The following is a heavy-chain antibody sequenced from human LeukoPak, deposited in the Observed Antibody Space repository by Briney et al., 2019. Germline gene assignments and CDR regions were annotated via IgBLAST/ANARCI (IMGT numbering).Heavy chain of an antibody. J-gene: IGHJ4*02. Sequence: GASVKVSCEASGYTFTSYGISWVRQAPGQGLEWMGWISAYNGNTNYAQKLQGRVTMTTDTSTSTAYMELRSLRSDDTAVFYCARDYALLRENGNSGYDGGPYWGQGTLVTVSS. CDR3: ARDYALLRENGNSGYDGGPY. D-gene: IGHD5-12*01. V-gene: IGHV1-18*01. CDR1: GYTFTSYG. CDR2: ISAYNGNT.